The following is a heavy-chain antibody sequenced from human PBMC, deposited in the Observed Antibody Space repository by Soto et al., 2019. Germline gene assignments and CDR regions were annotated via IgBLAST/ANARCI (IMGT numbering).Heavy chain of an antibody. CDR3: AKEEGQWLENGFDY. D-gene: IGHD6-19*01. J-gene: IGHJ4*02. V-gene: IGHV3-30*18. Sequence: LRLSCAASGFTFSSYGMHWVRQAPGKGLEWVAVISYDGSNKYYADSVKGRFTISRDNSKNTLYLQMNSLRAEDTAVYYCAKEEGQWLENGFDYWGQGTLVTVSS. CDR1: GFTFSSYG. CDR2: ISYDGSNK.